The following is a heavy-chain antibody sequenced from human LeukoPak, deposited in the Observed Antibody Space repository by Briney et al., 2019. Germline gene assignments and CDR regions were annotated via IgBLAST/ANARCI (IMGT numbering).Heavy chain of an antibody. CDR2: INPNSGGT. CDR3: ARDRDYGDYRPPPYYYYMDV. J-gene: IGHJ6*03. Sequence: ASLKVSCKASGYTFTGYYMHWVRQAPGQGLEWMGWINPNSGGTNYAQKFQGRVTMTRDTSISTAYMEVSRLRSDDTAVYYCARDRDYGDYRPPPYYYYMDVWGKGTTVTVSS. CDR1: GYTFTGYY. D-gene: IGHD4-17*01. V-gene: IGHV1-2*02.